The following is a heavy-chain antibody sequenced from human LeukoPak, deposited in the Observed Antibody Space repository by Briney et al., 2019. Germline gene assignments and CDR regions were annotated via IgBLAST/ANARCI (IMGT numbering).Heavy chain of an antibody. Sequence: PGGSLRLSCAASGFTLSSFSMHWDRQAPGKGLEFVSAISKNGDNTYYANSVKGRFTISRDISKNTLYLQVGSLRPEDMAVYYCARVDSGSACASWGQGILVTVSS. J-gene: IGHJ1*01. V-gene: IGHV3-64*01. D-gene: IGHD6-19*01. CDR1: GFTLSSFS. CDR2: ISKNGDNT. CDR3: ARVDSGSACAS.